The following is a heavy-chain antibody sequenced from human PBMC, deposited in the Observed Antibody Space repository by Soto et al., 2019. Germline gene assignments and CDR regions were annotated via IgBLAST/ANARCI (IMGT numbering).Heavy chain of an antibody. CDR2: ISSSSSTI. D-gene: IGHD4-17*01. V-gene: IGHV3-48*02. J-gene: IGHJ4*02. CDR1: GFTFSSYS. CDR3: ARDHDYGDYPSSVGY. Sequence: PGGSLRLSCAASGFTFSSYSMNWVRQAPGKGLEWVSYISSSSSTIYYADSVKGRFTISRDNAKNSLYLQMNSLRDEDTAVYYCARDHDYGDYPSSVGYWGQGTLVTVSS.